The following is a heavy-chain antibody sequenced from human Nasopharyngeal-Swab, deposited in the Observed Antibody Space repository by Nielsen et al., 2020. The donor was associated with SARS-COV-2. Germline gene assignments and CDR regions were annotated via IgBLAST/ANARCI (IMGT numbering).Heavy chain of an antibody. J-gene: IGHJ4*02. V-gene: IGHV3-23*01. CDR2: ISGSGGST. CDR1: GFTFSSYW. Sequence: GESLKISCAASGFTFSSYWMSWVRQAPGKGLEWVSTISGSGGSTYYADSVKGRFTISRDNSKNTLYLQMNSLRAEDTAMYDCAKLPSRIAVAGTSYFDYWGRGTLVAVSS. CDR3: AKLPSRIAVAGTSYFDY. D-gene: IGHD6-19*01.